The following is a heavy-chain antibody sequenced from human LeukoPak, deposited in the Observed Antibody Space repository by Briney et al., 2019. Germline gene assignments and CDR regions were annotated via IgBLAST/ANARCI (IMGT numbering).Heavy chain of an antibody. J-gene: IGHJ6*03. CDR1: GFTFSSYS. D-gene: IGHD3-3*01. CDR2: ISSSSSTI. CDR3: ARDATPYDFWSGYPNYYYYYYMDV. V-gene: IGHV3-48*01. Sequence: PGGSLRLSCAASGFTFSSYSMNWVRQAPGKGLEWVSYISSSSSTIYYADSVKGRFTISRDNAKNSLHLQMNSLRAEDTAVYYCARDATPYDFWSGYPNYYYYYYMDVWGKGTTVTVSS.